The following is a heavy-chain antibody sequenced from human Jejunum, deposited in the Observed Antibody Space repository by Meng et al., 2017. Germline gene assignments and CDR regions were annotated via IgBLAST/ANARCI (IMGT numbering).Heavy chain of an antibody. CDR3: ARLVKS. D-gene: IGHD4-23*01. CDR2: FTGSNNT. Sequence: EVQLVESGGGWVLPGGALRLSWAASGFTFSGVSMSWGRQAPGKGLEWISVFTGSNNTYYADSVKGRFTVSSDDSKNTLFLQMNSLRGEDTAVYYCARLVKSWGQGTLVTVSS. V-gene: IGHV3-23*04. J-gene: IGHJ4*02. CDR1: GFTFSGVS.